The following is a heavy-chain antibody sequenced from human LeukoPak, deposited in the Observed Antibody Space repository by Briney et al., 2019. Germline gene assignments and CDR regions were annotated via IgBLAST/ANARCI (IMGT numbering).Heavy chain of an antibody. D-gene: IGHD5-12*01. Sequence: GGSLRLSCAASGFTFSSYAMHWVRQAPGKGLEWVSFIRYDGSNKYYADSVKGRFTISRDTSKRMLYLQMSSLRAEDTAVYYCAKDGSAFREYYMDVWGKGTTVTVS. V-gene: IGHV3-30*02. CDR1: GFTFSSYA. CDR2: IRYDGSNK. J-gene: IGHJ6*03. CDR3: AKDGSAFREYYMDV.